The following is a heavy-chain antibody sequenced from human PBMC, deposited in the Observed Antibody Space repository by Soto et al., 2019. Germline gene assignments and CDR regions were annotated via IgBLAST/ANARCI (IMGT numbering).Heavy chain of an antibody. CDR2: IIPILSMA. J-gene: IGHJ4*02. V-gene: IGHV1-69*02. CDR1: GGTFSSYT. CDR3: ARGSCSGCICFDPFVY. Sequence: QVQLVQSGAEVKKPGSSVKVSCKASGGTFSSYTISWVRQAPGPGLEWMGRIIPILSMANYAHKFQGRVTITADKSTSTAYMELSSLRAEDTAVYYCARGSCSGCICFDPFVYWVQGTLVTVSS. D-gene: IGHD2-15*01.